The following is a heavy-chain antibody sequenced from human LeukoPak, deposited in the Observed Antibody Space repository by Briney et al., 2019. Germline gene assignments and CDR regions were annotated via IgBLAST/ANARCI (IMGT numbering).Heavy chain of an antibody. CDR3: AREDGYNYFDY. CDR1: GGSISSGGYS. CDR2: IYHSGST. J-gene: IGHJ4*02. V-gene: IGHV4-30-2*01. D-gene: IGHD5-24*01. Sequence: SETLSLTCAVSGGSISSGGYSWSWLRQPPGKGLEWIGYIYHSGSTYYNPSLKSRVTISVDRSKNQFSLKLSSVTAADTAVYYCAREDGYNYFDYWGQGTLVTVSS.